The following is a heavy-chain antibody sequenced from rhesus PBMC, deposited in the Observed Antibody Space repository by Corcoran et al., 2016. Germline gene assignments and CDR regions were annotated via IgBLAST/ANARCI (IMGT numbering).Heavy chain of an antibody. CDR2: ISSGGST. D-gene: IGHD1-1-1*01. V-gene: IGHV3-103*01. J-gene: IGHJ6*01. CDR1: GLTSRSHA. CDR3: ANNEVGIAGNYYGLDS. Sequence: EVQLVESGGGLAKPGGSLRLSCPGSGLTSRSHAMPWVRPAPGEGLELVSAISSGGSTYYADSVKGRFTISRDNSKNTLSLQMNSLRAEDTAVYYCANNEVGIAGNYYGLDSWGQGVVVTVSS.